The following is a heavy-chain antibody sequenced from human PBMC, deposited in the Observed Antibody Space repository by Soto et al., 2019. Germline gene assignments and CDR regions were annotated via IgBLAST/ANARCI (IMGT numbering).Heavy chain of an antibody. CDR3: ARHDSVEMATMYYFDY. J-gene: IGHJ4*02. CDR2: IIPIFGTA. CDR1: GGTFSSYA. Sequence: SVKVSCKASGGTFSSYAISWVRQAPGQGLEWMGGIIPIFGTANYAQKFQGRVTITADESTSTAYMELSSLRSEDTAVYYCARHDSVEMATMYYFDYWGQGTLVTVSS. D-gene: IGHD5-12*01. V-gene: IGHV1-69*13.